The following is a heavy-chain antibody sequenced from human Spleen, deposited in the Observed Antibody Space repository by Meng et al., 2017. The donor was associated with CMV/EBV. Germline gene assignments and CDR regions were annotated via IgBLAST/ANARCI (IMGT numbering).Heavy chain of an antibody. CDR3: ARRADNYHYYFES. J-gene: IGHJ4*02. Sequence: CKGSEYRFTGYWIGWVRQMPEKGLGWMGNIHPGDSDTKYSPSFQGQVTISADKSISTAYLQLSSLQASDTAIYYCARRADNYHYYFESWGQGTLVTVSS. CDR1: EYRFTGYW. D-gene: IGHD5-24*01. CDR2: IHPGDSDT. V-gene: IGHV5-51*01.